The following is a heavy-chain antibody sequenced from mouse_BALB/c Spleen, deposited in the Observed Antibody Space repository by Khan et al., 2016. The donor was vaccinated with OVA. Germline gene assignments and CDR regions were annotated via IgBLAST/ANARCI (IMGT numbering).Heavy chain of an antibody. CDR3: ARGNYYRYYFDY. V-gene: IGHV3-2*02. J-gene: IGHJ2*01. CDR2: ISYSGVP. Sequence: EVQLQESGPGLVKPSQSLSLTCTVTGYSTTSGYAWNWIRQFPGNKLEWMGYISYSGVPSYTPSLKSRISIHRGTSKNQLFLQLNSVTTEDTATYYCARGNYYRYYFDYWGQGTTLTVSS. CDR1: GYSTTSGYA. D-gene: IGHD1-1*01.